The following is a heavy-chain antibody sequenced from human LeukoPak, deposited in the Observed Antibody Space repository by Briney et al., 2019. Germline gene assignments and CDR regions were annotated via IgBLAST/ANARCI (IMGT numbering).Heavy chain of an antibody. CDR2: INPNSGGT. CDR1: GYTFTGYY. V-gene: IGHV1-2*02. J-gene: IGHJ4*02. Sequence: ASVKVSCKASGYTFTGYYMHWVRQAPGQGLEWMGWINPNSGGTNYAQKFQGRVTMTRDTSISTAYMELSRLRSDDTAVYYCAKSRRYCSGTSCQKGYLFDYWGQGTLVTVSS. CDR3: AKSRRYCSGTSCQKGYLFDY. D-gene: IGHD2-2*01.